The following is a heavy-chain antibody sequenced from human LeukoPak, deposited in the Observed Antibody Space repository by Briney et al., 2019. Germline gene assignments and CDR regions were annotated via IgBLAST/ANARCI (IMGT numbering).Heavy chain of an antibody. V-gene: IGHV3-23*01. CDR2: ISGSGGST. Sequence: GGSLRLSCAASGFTFSSYAMSWVRQAPGRGQEWVSAISGSGGSTYYADSVKGRFTISRDNSKNTLYLQLNSLRAEDTAVYYCASRTYCGGDCYSEGCSDAIDIWGQGTMVTVSS. J-gene: IGHJ3*02. CDR3: ASRTYCGGDCYSEGCSDAIDI. D-gene: IGHD2-21*02. CDR1: GFTFSSYA.